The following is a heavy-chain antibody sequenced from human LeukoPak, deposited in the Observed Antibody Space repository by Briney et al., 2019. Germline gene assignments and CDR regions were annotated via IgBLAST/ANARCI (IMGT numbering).Heavy chain of an antibody. Sequence: PGGSLRLSCAASGFTFSSYWMSWVRQAPGKGLEWVANIKQDGSEKYYVDSVKGRFTISRDNAKNSLYLQMNSLRVEDTAVYYCVKDSHFMITSYYMDVWGKGTTVIISS. V-gene: IGHV3-7*01. CDR2: IKQDGSEK. CDR1: GFTFSSYW. CDR3: VKDSHFMITSYYMDV. D-gene: IGHD3-16*01. J-gene: IGHJ6*03.